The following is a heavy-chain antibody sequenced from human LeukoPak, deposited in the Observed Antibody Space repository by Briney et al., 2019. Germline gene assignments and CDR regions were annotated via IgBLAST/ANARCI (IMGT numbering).Heavy chain of an antibody. Sequence: GGSLRLSCAASGFTFSTYSLNWVRQTPGKGLEWVSSISSSSNYIYYADSVKGRFIVSRDNAKNSLYLQMNSLRAEDTAVYYCAKDRGVEMATMGLDHWGHGTRVTVSS. CDR1: GFTFSTYS. V-gene: IGHV3-21*01. CDR2: ISSSSNYI. J-gene: IGHJ4*01. D-gene: IGHD5-24*01. CDR3: AKDRGVEMATMGLDH.